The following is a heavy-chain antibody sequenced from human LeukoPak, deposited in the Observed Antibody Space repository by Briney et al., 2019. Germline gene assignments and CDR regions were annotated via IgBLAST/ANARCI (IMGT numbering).Heavy chain of an antibody. CDR3: ARGHPGCSLS. J-gene: IGHJ5*02. CDR2: VFYSGST. Sequence: SETLSLTCIVSDTIRSHYWNWIRQPPGKGLEWIGYVFYSGSTNYNPSLKSRVTISLDTSRNQFSLRLSSVTAADTAVYYCARGHPGCSLSWGQGTLVTLSS. D-gene: IGHD2-8*01. V-gene: IGHV4-59*11. CDR1: DTIRSHY.